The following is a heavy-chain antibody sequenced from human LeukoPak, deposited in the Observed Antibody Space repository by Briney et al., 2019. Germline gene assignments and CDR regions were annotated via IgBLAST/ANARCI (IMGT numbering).Heavy chain of an antibody. Sequence: SQTLSLTCAISGDSVSSNSAAWNWIRQSPSRGLEWLGRTYYRSKWFNDYAVSVKSRITINPDTSKNQFSLQLNSVTPEDTAIYYCARDKTVSGSYYYDAFDIWGQGTMVTVSS. CDR3: ARDKTVSGSYYYDAFDI. J-gene: IGHJ3*02. CDR2: TYYRSKWFN. V-gene: IGHV6-1*01. CDR1: GDSVSSNSAA. D-gene: IGHD1-26*01.